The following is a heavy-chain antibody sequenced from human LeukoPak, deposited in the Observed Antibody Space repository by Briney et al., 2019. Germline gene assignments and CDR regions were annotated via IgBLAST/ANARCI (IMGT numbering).Heavy chain of an antibody. D-gene: IGHD6-13*01. J-gene: IGHJ4*02. CDR2: ISGGGDST. V-gene: IGHV3-23*01. CDR3: AKGSSSWYPFDY. CDR1: GFTFSSYA. Sequence: GGSLRLSCAASGFTFSSYAMSWVRQAPGKGLEWVSAISGGGDSTYFADSAKGRFTISRDNSKNTLYLQMNTLGAADTAVYYCAKGSSSWYPFDYWGQGTLLTVSS.